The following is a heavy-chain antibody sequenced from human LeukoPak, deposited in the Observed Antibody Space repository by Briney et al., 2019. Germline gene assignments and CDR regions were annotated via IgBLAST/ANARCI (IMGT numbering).Heavy chain of an antibody. J-gene: IGHJ4*02. CDR2: VHPNSGGT. D-gene: IGHD3-9*01. Sequence: GASVKVSCRASGYTFTDYYIHWVRQAPGQPLEWMGWVHPNSGGTKYAQKFQGRVTMTRDTSTSTVYMELSSLRSDDTAVFYCARHAYYILTGSYSGDYWGQGTLVTVSS. CDR1: GYTFTDYY. V-gene: IGHV1-2*02. CDR3: ARHAYYILTGSYSGDY.